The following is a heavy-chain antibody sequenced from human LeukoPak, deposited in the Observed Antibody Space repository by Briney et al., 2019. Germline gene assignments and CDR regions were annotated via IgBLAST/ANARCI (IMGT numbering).Heavy chain of an antibody. CDR3: ARVESSGWYFDP. D-gene: IGHD6-19*01. CDR2: INSDGSTT. V-gene: IGHV3-74*01. CDR1: GFTFSSYW. Sequence: GGSLRLSCAASGFTFSSYWMHWVRQAPGKGLVWVSRINSDGSTTSYADSVKGRFTISRDNAKNTLYLRMSSLRAEDTAMYYCARVESSGWYFDPWGQGTLVTVSS. J-gene: IGHJ5*02.